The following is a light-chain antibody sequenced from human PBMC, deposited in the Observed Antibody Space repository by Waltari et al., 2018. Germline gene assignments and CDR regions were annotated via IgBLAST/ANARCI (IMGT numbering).Light chain of an antibody. J-gene: IGKJ4*01. Sequence: ERVMTQSPATLSMSPGERATLSCRASQSVSNTLAWYQQKPGQAPRLPIYAASTRATGVPARFSGSGSGTEFTLTISSLQSEDFAVYYCQQFNSWPFTFGGGTRVEIK. V-gene: IGKV3-15*01. CDR2: AAS. CDR3: QQFNSWPFT. CDR1: QSVSNT.